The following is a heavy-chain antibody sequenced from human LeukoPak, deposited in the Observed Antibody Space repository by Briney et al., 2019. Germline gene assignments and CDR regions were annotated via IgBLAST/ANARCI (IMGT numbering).Heavy chain of an antibody. J-gene: IGHJ4*02. CDR1: GFTYSSYA. CDR2: ISGSGGST. CDR3: AKDQITVVTNPFDY. D-gene: IGHD4-23*01. V-gene: IGHV3-23*01. Sequence: GGSLRLSCAASGFTYSSYAMSWVRQAPGKGREWVLAISGSGGSTYYADSVKGRFTISRDNSKNTLYLQMNSLRAEDTAVYYCAKDQITVVTNPFDYWGQGTLVTVSS.